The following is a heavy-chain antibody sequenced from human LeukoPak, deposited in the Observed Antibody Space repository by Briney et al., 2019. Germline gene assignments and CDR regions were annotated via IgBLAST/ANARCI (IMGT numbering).Heavy chain of an antibody. D-gene: IGHD6-13*01. CDR1: GGSISSYY. CDR3: ARGVWEQLVLYYYYYMDV. Sequence: SETLSLTCTVSGGSISSYYWSWIRQPPGKGLEWIGYIYYSGSTNYNPSLKSRVTISVDTSKNQFSLKLSSVTAADTAVYYCARGVWEQLVLYYYYYMDVWGKGPTVTVS. CDR2: IYYSGST. V-gene: IGHV4-59*01. J-gene: IGHJ6*03.